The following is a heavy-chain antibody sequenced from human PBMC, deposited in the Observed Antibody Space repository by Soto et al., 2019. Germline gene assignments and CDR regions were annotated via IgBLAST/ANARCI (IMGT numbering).Heavy chain of an antibody. CDR2: ISSGSKTI. Sequence: PGGSLRLSCVASGFTFSGYSMNWVRQAPGKGLEWVSYISSGSKTIYYAGFVRGRFTVSRDNAKNSQFLQMNSLRDEDTAVYYCVREDILGARSFDYWGQGTLVTVSS. V-gene: IGHV3-48*02. CDR1: GFTFSGYS. J-gene: IGHJ4*02. D-gene: IGHD1-26*01. CDR3: VREDILGARSFDY.